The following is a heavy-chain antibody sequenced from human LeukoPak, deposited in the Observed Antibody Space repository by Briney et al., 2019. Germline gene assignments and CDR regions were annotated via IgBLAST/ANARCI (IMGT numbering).Heavy chain of an antibody. J-gene: IGHJ4*02. D-gene: IGHD2-2*01. V-gene: IGHV5-51*01. Sequence: GESLKISCKGSGYSFTSYWIGWVRQMPGKGLEWMGIIYPGDSDTRYSPSFQGQVTISADKSISTAYLQWSSLKASDTAMYYCARHPEGCSSTSCYLKYWGQGTLVTVSS. CDR2: IYPGDSDT. CDR3: ARHPEGCSSTSCYLKY. CDR1: GYSFTSYW.